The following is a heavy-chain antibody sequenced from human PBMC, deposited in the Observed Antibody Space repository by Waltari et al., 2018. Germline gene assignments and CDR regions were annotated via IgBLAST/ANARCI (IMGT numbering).Heavy chain of an antibody. CDR2: IYYSGST. J-gene: IGHJ4*02. CDR3: ARGGGYGDSRPYYFDY. Sequence: QVQLQESGPGLVKPSETLSLTCTVSGGSISSYYWSWIRQPPGKGLEWIGYIYYSGSTNHNPSLKSRVTIAVDTSKNQFSLKLSSVTAADTVVYYCARGGGYGDSRPYYFDYWGQGTLVTVSS. CDR1: GGSISSYY. V-gene: IGHV4-59*01. D-gene: IGHD4-17*01.